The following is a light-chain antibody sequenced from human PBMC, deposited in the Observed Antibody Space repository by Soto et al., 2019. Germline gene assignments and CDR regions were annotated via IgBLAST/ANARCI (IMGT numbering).Light chain of an antibody. CDR3: VTWHSSVNVA. CDR2: VID. V-gene: IGLV1-51*01. Sequence: QSVLTQPPSVSAAPGLRVTISCAGSTSNIGNNFVCWYQHVPGTASKPLIYVIDKRPSGIPDRFSGSKSGTSATLGISGLQPGDEADYYYVTWHSSVNVAFGGGTKLAVL. J-gene: IGLJ2*01. CDR1: TSNIGNNF.